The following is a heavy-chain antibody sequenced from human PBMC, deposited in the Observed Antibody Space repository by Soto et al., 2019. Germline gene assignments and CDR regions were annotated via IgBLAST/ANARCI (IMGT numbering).Heavy chain of an antibody. V-gene: IGHV3-33*01. CDR3: ARAFEEAALYYYYMDV. CDR1: GFTFSSYG. CDR2: IWYDGSNK. Sequence: GGSLRLSCAASGFTFSSYGMHWVRQAPGKGLEWVAVIWYDGSNKYYADSVKGRFTISRDNSKNTLYLQMNSLRAEDTAVYYCARAFEEAALYYYYMDVWGKGTTVTVSS. D-gene: IGHD2-15*01. J-gene: IGHJ6*03.